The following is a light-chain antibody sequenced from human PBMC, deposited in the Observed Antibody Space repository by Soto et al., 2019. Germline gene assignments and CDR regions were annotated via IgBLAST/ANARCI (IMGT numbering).Light chain of an antibody. CDR2: WAS. J-gene: IGKJ5*01. CDR1: QSVLYSSNKKNY. V-gene: IGKV4-1*01. CDR3: QQYYCTLPIT. Sequence: DIVMTQSPDSLAVSLGERATINCKSSQSVLYSSNKKNYLAWYQQKPGQPPKLLIYWASTRESGVPDRFSGSGSGTDFTLTISSLQAEDVAVYYCQQYYCTLPITCGQGTRLEIK.